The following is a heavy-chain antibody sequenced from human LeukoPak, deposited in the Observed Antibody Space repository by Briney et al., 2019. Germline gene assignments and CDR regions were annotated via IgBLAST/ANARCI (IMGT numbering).Heavy chain of an antibody. CDR2: IYYSGST. CDR1: GGSISSGDYY. Sequence: SETLSLTCTVSGGSISSGDYYWSWIRQPPGKGLEWIGYIYYSGSTYYNPSLKSRVSISVHTSKNQFSLKLSSVTAADTAVYYCARDRYFIGFDYWGQGTLVTVSS. V-gene: IGHV4-30-4*01. J-gene: IGHJ4*02. CDR3: ARDRYFIGFDY. D-gene: IGHD3-9*01.